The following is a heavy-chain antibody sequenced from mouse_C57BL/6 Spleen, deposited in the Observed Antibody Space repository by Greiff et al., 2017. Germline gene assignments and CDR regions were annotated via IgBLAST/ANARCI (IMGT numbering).Heavy chain of an antibody. D-gene: IGHD2-1*01. V-gene: IGHV1-80*01. CDR2: IYPGDGDT. CDR3: ARSGVYGNYLYYAMDY. CDR1: GYAFSSYW. Sequence: VQLQQSGAELVKPGASVKISCKASGYAFSSYWMNWVKQRHGKGLEWIGQIYPGDGDTNYNGKFKGKATLTADKSSSTAYMQLSSLTSEDYEVYFYARSGVYGNYLYYAMDYWGQGTSVTVSS. J-gene: IGHJ4*01.